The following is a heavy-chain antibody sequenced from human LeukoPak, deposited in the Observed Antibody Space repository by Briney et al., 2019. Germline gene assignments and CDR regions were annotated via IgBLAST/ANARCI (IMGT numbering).Heavy chain of an antibody. CDR3: GRAGVRYYYDSSGYRLSFDY. J-gene: IGHJ4*02. CDR1: GGSFSGYY. Sequence: SETLSLTCAVYGGSFSGYYWSWIRQPPGKGLEWIGEINHSGSTNHNPSLKSRVTISVDTSKNQFSLKLSSVTAADTAVYYCGRAGVRYYYDSSGYRLSFDYWGQGTLVTVSS. D-gene: IGHD3-22*01. CDR2: INHSGST. V-gene: IGHV4-34*01.